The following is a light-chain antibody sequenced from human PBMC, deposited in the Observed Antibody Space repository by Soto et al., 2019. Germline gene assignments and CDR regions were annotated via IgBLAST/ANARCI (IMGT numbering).Light chain of an antibody. CDR3: SSYAGNNNFV. CDR1: SSDVVGYNY. Sequence: QSALNQPASGFGSPGQSITFACTGPSSDVVGYNYVSWYQQYPGKAPKLMIYDVSNRPSGVSNRFSGSKSGNTASLTISGLQAEEEADYYCSSYAGNNNFVFGT. J-gene: IGLJ1*01. CDR2: DVS. V-gene: IGLV2-14*01.